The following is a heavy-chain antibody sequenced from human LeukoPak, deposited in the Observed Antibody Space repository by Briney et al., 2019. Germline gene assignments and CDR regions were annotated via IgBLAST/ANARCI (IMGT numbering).Heavy chain of an antibody. CDR3: ARVDYYDSSGYLYYFDY. CDR1: GFTFSSYE. Sequence: GGSLRLSCAASGFTFSSYEMNWVRQAPGKGLEWVSYISSSGSTIYYADSVKGRFTISRDNAKNTLYLQMNSLRAEDTAVYYCARVDYYDSSGYLYYFDYWGQGTLVTVSS. V-gene: IGHV3-48*03. CDR2: ISSSGSTI. J-gene: IGHJ4*02. D-gene: IGHD3-22*01.